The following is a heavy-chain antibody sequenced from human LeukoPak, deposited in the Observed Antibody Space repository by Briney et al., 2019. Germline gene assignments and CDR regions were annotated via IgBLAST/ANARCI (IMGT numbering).Heavy chain of an antibody. CDR3: ARVEYISGYSHIY. Sequence: ASVKVSCRASGYTFTSYDINWVRQATGQGLEWMGWMNPNSGNTGYAQKFQGRVTMTRNIFISTAYMELSSLRSEDTAVYYCARVEYISGYSHIYWGQGTLVTVSS. V-gene: IGHV1-8*01. D-gene: IGHD3-22*01. J-gene: IGHJ4*02. CDR2: MNPNSGNT. CDR1: GYTFTSYD.